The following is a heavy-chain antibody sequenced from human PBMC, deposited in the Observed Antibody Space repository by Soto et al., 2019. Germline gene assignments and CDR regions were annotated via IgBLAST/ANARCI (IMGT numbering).Heavy chain of an antibody. CDR2: IWYDGSSE. V-gene: IGHV3-33*01. CDR3: ARALDWGYSAMDV. CDR1: GFTFSRYG. Sequence: QVEVVESGGGVVQPGRSLRLSCAAPGFTFSRYGMHWVRQAPGKGLEWVALIWYDGSSEYYADSVKGRFTISRDNSKNTLYLQMNSLRAADTAVYYCARALDWGYSAMDVWGQGTTVTVSS. J-gene: IGHJ6*02. D-gene: IGHD3-16*01.